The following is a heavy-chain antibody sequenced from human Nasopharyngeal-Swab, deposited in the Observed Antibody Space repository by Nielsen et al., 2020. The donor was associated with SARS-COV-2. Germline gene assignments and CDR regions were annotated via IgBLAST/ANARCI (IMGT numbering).Heavy chain of an antibody. CDR3: ASSPRQPPARGWYFDL. Sequence: SETLSLTCAVYGGSFSGYYWSWIRQPPGKGREWIGEISHSGSTNYNPSLKSRVTISVDTSKNQFSLKLSSVTAADTAVYYCASSPRQPPARGWYFDLWGRGTLVTVSS. V-gene: IGHV4-34*01. CDR2: ISHSGST. CDR1: GGSFSGYY. J-gene: IGHJ2*01. D-gene: IGHD2-2*01.